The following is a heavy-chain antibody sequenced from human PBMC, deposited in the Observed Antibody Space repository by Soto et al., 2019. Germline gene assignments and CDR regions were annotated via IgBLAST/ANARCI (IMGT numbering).Heavy chain of an antibody. CDR1: GYTFTSYD. CDR3: ASEGHGDPKAAY. Sequence: GASVKVSCKASGYTFTSYDINWVRQATGQGLEWMGWMNPNSGNTGYAQKFQGRVTMTRNTSISTAYMELSSLRSEDTAVYYCASEGHGDPKAAYWGQGTLVTVSS. CDR2: MNPNSGNT. D-gene: IGHD4-17*01. J-gene: IGHJ4*02. V-gene: IGHV1-8*01.